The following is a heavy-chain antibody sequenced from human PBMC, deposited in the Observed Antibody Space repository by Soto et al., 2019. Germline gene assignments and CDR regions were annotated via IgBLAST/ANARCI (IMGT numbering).Heavy chain of an antibody. D-gene: IGHD3-22*01. J-gene: IGHJ6*02. CDR3: AREGGTMRVVVIPDGMAV. V-gene: IGHV1-69*06. CDR2: IIPIFGTA. Sequence: GASVKVSCKASGGTFSSYAISWVRQAPGQGLEWMGGIIPIFGTANYAQKFQGRVTITADNAKNTLYLQMNSLRAEDTAVYYCAREGGTMRVVVIPDGMAVWGQGTTVTVSS. CDR1: GGTFSSYA.